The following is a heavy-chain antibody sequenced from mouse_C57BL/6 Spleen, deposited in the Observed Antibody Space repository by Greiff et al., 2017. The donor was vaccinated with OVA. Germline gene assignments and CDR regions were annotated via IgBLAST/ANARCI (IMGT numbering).Heavy chain of an antibody. J-gene: IGHJ3*01. Sequence: QVQLQQPGAELVQPGASVKLSCKASGYTFTTYWMHWVKQRPGRGFEWIGRFEPNSGGTKYNEKFKSKATLTVDKPSSTAYMQLSSMKSEDSAVYVGAREYYGSSSRAGFACWGKGTLVTVSA. CDR3: AREYYGSSSRAGFAC. CDR1: GYTFTTYW. V-gene: IGHV1-72*01. CDR2: FEPNSGGT. D-gene: IGHD1-1*01.